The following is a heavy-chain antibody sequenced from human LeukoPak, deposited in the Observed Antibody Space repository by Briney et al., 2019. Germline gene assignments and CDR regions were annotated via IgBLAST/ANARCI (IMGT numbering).Heavy chain of an antibody. CDR2: ISWNSGSI. D-gene: IGHD3-10*01. V-gene: IGHV3-9*01. CDR3: AKDIRYYGSGTRAFDI. Sequence: PGGSLRLSCAASGFTFDDYAMHWVRQAPGKGLEWVSGISWNSGSIGYADSVKGRFTISRDNAKNPLYLQMNSLRAEDTALYYCAKDIRYYGSGTRAFDIWGQGTMVTVSS. J-gene: IGHJ3*02. CDR1: GFTFDDYA.